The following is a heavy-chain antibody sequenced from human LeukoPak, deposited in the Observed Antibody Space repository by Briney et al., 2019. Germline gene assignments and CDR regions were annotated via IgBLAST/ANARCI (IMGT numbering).Heavy chain of an antibody. CDR2: ISAYNGNT. D-gene: IGHD3-10*01. V-gene: IGHV1-18*01. CDR3: ARDRSVLLWFGELLESPNAFDI. CDR1: GYTFTSYG. J-gene: IGHJ3*02. Sequence: GASVKVSCKASGYTFTSYGISWVRQAPGQGLEWMGWISAYNGNTNYAQKLQGRVTMTTDTSTSTAYMELRSLRSDDTAVYYCARDRSVLLWFGELLESPNAFDIWGQGTMVTVSS.